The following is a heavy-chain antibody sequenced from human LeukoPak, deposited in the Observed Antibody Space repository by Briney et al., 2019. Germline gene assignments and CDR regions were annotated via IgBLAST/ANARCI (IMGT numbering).Heavy chain of an antibody. CDR1: GGSISSYY. Sequence: ASETLSLTCTVSGGSISSYYWSWIRQPPGKGLERIGYIYYSGSTNYNPSLKSRVTISVDTSKNQFSLKLSSVTAADTAVYYCARLGSSSSDAFDIWGQGTMVTVSS. CDR2: IYYSGST. V-gene: IGHV4-59*08. J-gene: IGHJ3*02. CDR3: ARLGSSSSDAFDI. D-gene: IGHD6-13*01.